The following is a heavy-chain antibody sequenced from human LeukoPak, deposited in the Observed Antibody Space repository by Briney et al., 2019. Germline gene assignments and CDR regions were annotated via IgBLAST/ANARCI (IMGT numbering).Heavy chain of an antibody. CDR3: ARVGGGYDPYYFDY. D-gene: IGHD5-12*01. CDR1: GFTFSDYY. V-gene: IGHV3-11*06. Sequence: GGSLRLSCAASGFTFSDYYMSWIRQAPGKGLEWVSYISSSSSYTNYADSVKGRFTISRDNAKNSLYLHMNSLRAEDTAVYYCARVGGGYDPYYFDYWGQGTLVTVSS. J-gene: IGHJ4*02. CDR2: ISSSSSYT.